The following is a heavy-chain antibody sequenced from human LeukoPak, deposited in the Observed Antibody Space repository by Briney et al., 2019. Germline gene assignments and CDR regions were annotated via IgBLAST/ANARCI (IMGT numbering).Heavy chain of an antibody. V-gene: IGHV1-69*05. CDR2: IIPIFGTA. Sequence: GASVKVSCKASGGTFSSYAISWVRQAPGQGLEWMGGIIPIFGTANYAQKFQGRVTITTDESTSTAYMELSSLRSEDTAVYYRARSFEYSSSSWDYYYYMDVWGKGTTVTVSS. D-gene: IGHD6-6*01. J-gene: IGHJ6*03. CDR1: GGTFSSYA. CDR3: ARSFEYSSSSWDYYYYMDV.